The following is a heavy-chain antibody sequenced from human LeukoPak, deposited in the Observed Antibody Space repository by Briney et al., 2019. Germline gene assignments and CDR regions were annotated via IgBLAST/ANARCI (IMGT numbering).Heavy chain of an antibody. CDR1: GGSFIDYY. CDR3: ARGPFRITMVRGAFDY. V-gene: IGHV4-34*01. J-gene: IGHJ4*02. CDR2: INHSGST. Sequence: PSETLSLTCAVYGGSFIDYYWSWLRQPPGKGLEWIGEINHSGSTNYNPSLKSRVTISVDTSKNQFSLELSSVTAADTAVYYCARGPFRITMVRGAFDYWGQGTLVTVSS. D-gene: IGHD3-10*01.